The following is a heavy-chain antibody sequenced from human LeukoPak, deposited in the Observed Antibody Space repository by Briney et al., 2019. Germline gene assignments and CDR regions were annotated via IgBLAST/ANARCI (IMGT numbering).Heavy chain of an antibody. CDR2: IYYSGST. Sequence: SETLSLTCTVSGGSISSYYWSWIRQPPGKGLEWIGYIYYSGSTNYNPSLKSQVTISVDTSKNQFSLKLSSVTAADTAVYYCARDSVYSSGWYSYWYFDLWGRGTLVTVSS. CDR1: GGSISSYY. D-gene: IGHD6-19*01. J-gene: IGHJ2*01. V-gene: IGHV4-59*01. CDR3: ARDSVYSSGWYSYWYFDL.